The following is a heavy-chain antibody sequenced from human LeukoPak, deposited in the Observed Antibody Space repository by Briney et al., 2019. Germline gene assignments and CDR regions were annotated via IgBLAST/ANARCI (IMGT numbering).Heavy chain of an antibody. J-gene: IGHJ4*02. Sequence: GASVKVSCKVSGYTLTELSMHWVRQAPGKGLEWMGGFDPEDGETIYAQRFQGRVTMTEDTSTDTAYMELSSLRSEDTAVYYCARVGGTTVTTEAYYFDYWGQGTLVTVSS. CDR3: ARVGGTTVTTEAYYFDY. V-gene: IGHV1-24*01. CDR2: FDPEDGET. CDR1: GYTLTELS. D-gene: IGHD4-17*01.